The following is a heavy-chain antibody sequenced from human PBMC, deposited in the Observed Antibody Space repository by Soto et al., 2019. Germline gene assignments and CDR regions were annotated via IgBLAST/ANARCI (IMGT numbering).Heavy chain of an antibody. D-gene: IGHD3-16*01. Sequence: EVQMLGSGGGLAQPGGSLRLSCAVSGFICSSYDRSWVRQAPGKGLEWVSTILVGGSTHYEDSVKGRFTISRDTSKNTVYLPMNSLTAGDTAVYYCAKATATGGGAFEIYGQGTMVTVSS. CDR2: ILVGGST. J-gene: IGHJ3*02. CDR1: GFICSSYD. CDR3: AKATATGGGAFEI. V-gene: IGHV3-23*01.